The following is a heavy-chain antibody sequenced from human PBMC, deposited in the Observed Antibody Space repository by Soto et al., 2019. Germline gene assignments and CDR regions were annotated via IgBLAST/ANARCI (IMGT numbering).Heavy chain of an antibody. CDR2: ISYDGSNK. D-gene: IGHD6-13*01. CDR3: AREAIAAAYFDY. Sequence: QVQLVESGGGVVQPGRSLRLSCAASGFTFSSYAMHWVRQAPGNGLEWVAVISYDGSNKYYADSVKGRFTISRDNSKNTLYLQMYSLRAEDTAVYYCAREAIAAAYFDYWGQGTLVTVSS. V-gene: IGHV3-30-3*01. J-gene: IGHJ4*02. CDR1: GFTFSSYA.